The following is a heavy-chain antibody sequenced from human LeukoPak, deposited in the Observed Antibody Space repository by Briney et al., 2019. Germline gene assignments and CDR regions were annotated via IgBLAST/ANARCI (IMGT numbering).Heavy chain of an antibody. CDR2: ISGSGGST. Sequence: GGSLRLSCAASGFTFSSYAMSWVRQAPGKGLEWVSAISGSGGSTYYADSVKGRFTISRDNSKNTLYLQMNGLRAEDTAVYYCAKDRGMKPFNIAAAGTIVDYWGQGTLVTVSS. CDR1: GFTFSSYA. J-gene: IGHJ4*02. D-gene: IGHD6-13*01. V-gene: IGHV3-23*01. CDR3: AKDRGMKPFNIAAAGTIVDY.